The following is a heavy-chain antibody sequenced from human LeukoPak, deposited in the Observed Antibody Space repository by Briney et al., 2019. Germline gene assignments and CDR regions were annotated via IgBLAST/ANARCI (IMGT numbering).Heavy chain of an antibody. CDR1: GGSISSGGYY. Sequence: PSQTLSHTCTVSGGSISSGGYYWSWIRQHPGKGLEWIGYIYYSGSTYYNPSLKSRVTISVDTSKNQFSLKLSSVTAADTAVYYCARGDTVTAFDYWGQGTLVTVSS. CDR2: IYYSGST. J-gene: IGHJ4*02. CDR3: ARGDTVTAFDY. D-gene: IGHD4-17*01. V-gene: IGHV4-31*03.